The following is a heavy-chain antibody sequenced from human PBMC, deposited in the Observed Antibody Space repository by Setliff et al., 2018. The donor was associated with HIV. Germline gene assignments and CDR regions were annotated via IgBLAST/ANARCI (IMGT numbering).Heavy chain of an antibody. D-gene: IGHD3-22*01. CDR2: IYYSGST. Sequence: PSETLSLTCTVSGGSISNYYWSWIRQPPGKGLEWIGYIYYSGSTTYNPSLESRVTISIDTSKNQFSLTLSSVTAADTAVYYCARQHYYDSSGRNLMDVWGKGTTVTVSS. V-gene: IGHV4-59*08. J-gene: IGHJ6*03. CDR3: ARQHYYDSSGRNLMDV. CDR1: GGSISNYY.